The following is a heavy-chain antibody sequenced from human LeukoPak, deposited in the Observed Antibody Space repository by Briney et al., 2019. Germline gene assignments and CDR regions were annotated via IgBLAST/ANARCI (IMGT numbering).Heavy chain of an antibody. CDR1: VYTFTGYY. Sequence: ASVKVSCKASVYTFTGYYMHWVRQAPGQGLEWMGWINPNSGGTNYAQKFQGRVTMTRDTSISTAYMELSRLRSDDTAAYYCARGPRIAPQHSRECSSGCFFDYWGQGTLVTVSS. V-gene: IGHV1-2*02. CDR2: INPNSGGT. J-gene: IGHJ4*02. D-gene: IGHD6-19*01. CDR3: ARGPRIAPQHSRECSSGCFFDY.